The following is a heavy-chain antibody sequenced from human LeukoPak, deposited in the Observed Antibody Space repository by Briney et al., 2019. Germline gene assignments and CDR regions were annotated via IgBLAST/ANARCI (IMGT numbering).Heavy chain of an antibody. CDR3: ARLGGRGSDYSLVSDAFDI. J-gene: IGHJ3*02. V-gene: IGHV5-51*01. D-gene: IGHD3-10*01. Sequence: GESLKISCKGSGYSFIRNRIGWVRQMPGKGLEWMGIIYPGDSDTRYSPSFQGQVTISADKSISTAYLQWSSLKASDTAMYYCARLGGRGSDYSLVSDAFDIWGQGTMVIVSS. CDR1: GYSFIRNR. CDR2: IYPGDSDT.